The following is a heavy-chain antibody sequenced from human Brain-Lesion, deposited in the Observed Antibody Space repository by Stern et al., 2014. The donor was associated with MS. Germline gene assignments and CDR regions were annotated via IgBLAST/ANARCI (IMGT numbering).Heavy chain of an antibody. CDR2: IHYSGST. J-gene: IGHJ5*02. D-gene: IGHD2-8*01. CDR1: GGSISSGGYY. Sequence: QAQLQESGPGLVKPSQTLSLTCTVSGGSISSGGYYWSWIRQHPGKGLEWIGYIHYSGSTYYNSALKSRVTISRDTSKNQFSLNLNSVTAADTAVYYCARVGVYVQTGWFDPWGQGALVTVSS. V-gene: IGHV4-31*03. CDR3: ARVGVYVQTGWFDP.